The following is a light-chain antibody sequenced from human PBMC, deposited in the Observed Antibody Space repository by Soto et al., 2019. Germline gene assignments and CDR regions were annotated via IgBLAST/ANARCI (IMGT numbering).Light chain of an antibody. CDR1: QSVDGR. Sequence: EIVMTQSPATLSVSPGERATLSCGASQSVDGRLAWYQQNPGQGPRLLIYGASSRATGIPARFSGSGSGTEFTLTISSLQSEDFAVYYCQHYSTWLWTFGQGTKVEIK. J-gene: IGKJ1*01. CDR3: QHYSTWLWT. V-gene: IGKV3-15*01. CDR2: GAS.